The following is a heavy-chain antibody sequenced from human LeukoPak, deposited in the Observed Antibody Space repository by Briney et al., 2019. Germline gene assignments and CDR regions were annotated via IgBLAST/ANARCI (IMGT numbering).Heavy chain of an antibody. CDR2: IWYDGSNK. V-gene: IGHV3-33*08. D-gene: IGHD6-6*01. Sequence: GGSLRLSCAASGFTFSSYSMHWVRQVPGKGLEWVAVIWYDGSNKYYADSVKGRFTISRDNSKNTLYLQMNSLRAEDTAVYYCARDPPPAAHYGMDVWGQGTTVTVSS. CDR3: ARDPPPAAHYGMDV. J-gene: IGHJ6*02. CDR1: GFTFSSYS.